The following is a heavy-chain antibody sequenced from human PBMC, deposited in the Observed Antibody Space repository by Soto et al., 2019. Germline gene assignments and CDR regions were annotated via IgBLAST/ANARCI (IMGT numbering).Heavy chain of an antibody. D-gene: IGHD3-10*01. Sequence: PSETLSLTCAVSGGSISSGGYSWSWIRQPPGKGLEWIGYIYHSGSTYYNPSLKSRVTISVDRSKNQFSLKLSPVTAADTAVYYCARHRWFGELLTDFDVWGQGTLVTVSS. CDR3: ARHRWFGELLTDFDV. CDR1: GGSISSGGYS. CDR2: IYHSGST. V-gene: IGHV4-30-2*01. J-gene: IGHJ4*02.